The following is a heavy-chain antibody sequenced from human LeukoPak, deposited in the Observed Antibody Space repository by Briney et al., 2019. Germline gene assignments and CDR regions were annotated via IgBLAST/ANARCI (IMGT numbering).Heavy chain of an antibody. Sequence: ASVKVSCKTSGYTFTDYYIHWVRQAPGQGLEWMGWINSNSGGISYAQKFQGRVTLTRDTPTRTAYMELNNLTSDDTAVYYCARTSIAARRADFDSWGQGTVVTVSS. J-gene: IGHJ4*02. D-gene: IGHD6-6*01. CDR3: ARTSIAARRADFDS. V-gene: IGHV1-2*02. CDR2: INSNSGGI. CDR1: GYTFTDYY.